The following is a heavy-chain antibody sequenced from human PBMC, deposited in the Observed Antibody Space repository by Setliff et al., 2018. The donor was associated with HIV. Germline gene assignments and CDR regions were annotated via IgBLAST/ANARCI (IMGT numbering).Heavy chain of an antibody. CDR3: ARDVDVYDILTGYHFDY. CDR2: ITPSGGSR. J-gene: IGHJ4*02. D-gene: IGHD3-9*01. V-gene: IGHV1-46*01. CDR1: GYTFSSYS. Sequence: ASVKVSCKASGYTFSSYSLHGVRQGPGQGLEWMGIITPSGGSRRYAQKFQGRLTMTRDMSTSTVHMDLSSLRPEDTAVYYCARDVDVYDILTGYHFDYWGQGTLVTVPQ.